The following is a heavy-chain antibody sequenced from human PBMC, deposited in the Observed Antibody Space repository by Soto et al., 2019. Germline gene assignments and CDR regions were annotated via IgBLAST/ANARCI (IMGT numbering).Heavy chain of an antibody. V-gene: IGHV1-18*01. Sequence: QVQMVQSGNEVKKPGASVMVSCKTSGYTFTSYGVSWVRQAPGQGLEWIGLISPYNGHTLYARKFQGRVTVTADTATDTVYMELRSLTSDDTAVYYCVRDASSGYRGWWDPWGQGTLVTVSS. J-gene: IGHJ5*02. D-gene: IGHD5-18*01. CDR2: ISPYNGHT. CDR3: VRDASSGYRGWWDP. CDR1: GYTFTSYG.